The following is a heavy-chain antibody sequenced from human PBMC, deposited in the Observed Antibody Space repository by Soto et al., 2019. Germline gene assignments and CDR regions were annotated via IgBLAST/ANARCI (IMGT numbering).Heavy chain of an antibody. Sequence: EVQLVESGGGLVKPGGSLRLSCAASGFTFSNVWMNWVRQAPGKGLEWVGRIKSKTDGGTTDYAAPVKGRFTISRDDAKNTLYLQMNSLKTEYTAVYYCTPLALKYSSGWYEFSDWVQGTLVTVSS. J-gene: IGHJ4*02. V-gene: IGHV3-15*07. D-gene: IGHD6-19*01. CDR2: IKSKTDGGTT. CDR1: GFTFSNVW. CDR3: TPLALKYSSGWYEFSD.